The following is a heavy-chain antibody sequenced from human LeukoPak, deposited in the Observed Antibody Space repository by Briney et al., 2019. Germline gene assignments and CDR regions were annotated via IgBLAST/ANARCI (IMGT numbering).Heavy chain of an antibody. V-gene: IGHV1-69*13. J-gene: IGHJ3*02. CDR1: GGTFSSYA. CDR2: IIPIFGTA. CDR3: ARQPVVPTTVVTAGAFDI. Sequence: RASVKVSCKASGGTFSSYAISWVRQAPGQGLEWMGGIIPIFGTANYAQKFQGRVTITADESTSTAYMELSSLRSEDTAVYYCARQPVVPTTVVTAGAFDIWGQGTMVTVSS. D-gene: IGHD4-23*01.